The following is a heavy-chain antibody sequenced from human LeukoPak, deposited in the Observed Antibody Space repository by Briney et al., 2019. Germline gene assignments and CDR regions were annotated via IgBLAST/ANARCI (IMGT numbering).Heavy chain of an antibody. CDR2: IYYSGST. CDR3: ARGVYSSSWPFDY. J-gene: IGHJ4*02. Sequence: SETLSLTCTVSGGSIISYYWSWIRQPPGKGLEWIGYIYYSGSTNYNPSLKSRVTISVDTSKNQFSLKLSSVTAAETAVYYCARGVYSSSWPFDYWGQGTLVTVSS. CDR1: GGSIISYY. D-gene: IGHD6-13*01. V-gene: IGHV4-59*01.